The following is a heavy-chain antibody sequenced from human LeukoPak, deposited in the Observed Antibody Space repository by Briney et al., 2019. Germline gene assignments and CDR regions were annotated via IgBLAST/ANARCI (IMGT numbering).Heavy chain of an antibody. V-gene: IGHV3-23*01. CDR2: ISGSGGST. CDR1: GSTFSSSA. Sequence: PGGSLRLSCAASGSTFSSSAMSWVRQAPGKGLEWVSAISGSGGSTYYADSVKGRFTISRDNSKNTLYLQMNSLRAEDTAVYYCAKDKLLYRYFDYWGQGTLVTVSS. D-gene: IGHD3-10*01. J-gene: IGHJ4*02. CDR3: AKDKLLYRYFDY.